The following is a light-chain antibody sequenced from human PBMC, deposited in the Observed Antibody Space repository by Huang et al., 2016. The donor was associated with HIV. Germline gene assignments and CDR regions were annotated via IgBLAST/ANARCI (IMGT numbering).Light chain of an antibody. Sequence: DIQMTQSPSSLSASVGDRVTITCQASQGISNYLNWYHQKPGKAPKLLIRDASNLEKGVPSRFSGSGSGADFTLTISSLQAADIGTYYCQQYDNRPFTFGGGTKVEIK. CDR3: QQYDNRPFT. CDR1: QGISNY. J-gene: IGKJ4*01. V-gene: IGKV1-33*01. CDR2: DAS.